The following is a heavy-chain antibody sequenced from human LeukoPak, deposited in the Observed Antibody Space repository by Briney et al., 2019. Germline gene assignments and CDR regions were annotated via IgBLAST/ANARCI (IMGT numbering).Heavy chain of an antibody. J-gene: IGHJ3*02. CDR3: AKVSTRYSGSYPDAFDI. CDR2: ISGSGGST. V-gene: IGHV3-23*01. Sequence: GGSLRLSCAASGFTFSSYAMSWVRQAPGKGLEWVSVISGSGGSTHYADSVKGRFTISRDNSKNTLYLQMNSLRAEDTAVYYCAKVSTRYSGSYPDAFDIWGQETMDTVSS. D-gene: IGHD1-26*01. CDR1: GFTFSSYA.